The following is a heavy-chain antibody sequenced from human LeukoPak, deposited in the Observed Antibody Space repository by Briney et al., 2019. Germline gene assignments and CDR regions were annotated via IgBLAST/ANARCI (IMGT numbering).Heavy chain of an antibody. CDR2: INHSGST. CDR1: GGSFSGYY. V-gene: IGHV4-34*01. CDR3: ARVLRYFDWKDWFDP. Sequence: SETLSLTCAVYGGSFSGYYWSWIRQPPGKGLGWIGEINHSGSTNYNPSLKSRVTISVDTSKNQFSLKLSSVTAADTAVYYCARVLRYFDWKDWFDPWGQGTLVTVSS. D-gene: IGHD3-9*01. J-gene: IGHJ5*02.